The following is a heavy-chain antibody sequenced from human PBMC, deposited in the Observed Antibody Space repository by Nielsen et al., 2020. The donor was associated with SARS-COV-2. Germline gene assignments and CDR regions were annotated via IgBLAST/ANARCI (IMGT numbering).Heavy chain of an antibody. CDR3: ARGPVYSSEAPDH. CDR2: SRYSYYT. J-gene: IGHJ4*02. CDR1: GGSISGYY. Sequence: SETLSLTCTVSGGSISGYYWSWIRQPPGKGLEWMGLSRYSYYTYYNSSLTSRISMSLDTSKNQFSLKLTSVTAADTAMYYCARGPVYSSEAPDHWGQGTLVTVSS. D-gene: IGHD2-8*01. V-gene: IGHV4-30-4*01.